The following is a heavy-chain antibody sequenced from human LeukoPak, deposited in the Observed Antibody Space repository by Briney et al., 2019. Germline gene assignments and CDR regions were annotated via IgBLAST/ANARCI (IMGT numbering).Heavy chain of an antibody. CDR3: ATEGTYSSGWYDY. CDR2: AHHRGST. Sequence: SSETLSLTCTVSGGSVSSGSYYWRWIRQPPGKGLEWIGYAHHRGSTNYNPSLKSRVTISVDTSKNQSSLKLNSVTAADTAVYYCATEGTYSSGWYDYWGQGTLVTVSS. J-gene: IGHJ4*02. D-gene: IGHD6-19*01. V-gene: IGHV4-61*01. CDR1: GGSVSSGSYY.